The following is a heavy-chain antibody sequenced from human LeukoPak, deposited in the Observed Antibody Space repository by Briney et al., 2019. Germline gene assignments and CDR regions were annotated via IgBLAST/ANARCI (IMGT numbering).Heavy chain of an antibody. Sequence: GGSLRLSCAASGFSLSNSAMHWGRQAPGKGLEDVSVISSNGVATYTDSLKDRFTISRDISKNTLYLQMSSLRPEDTAVYYCVNNLLIVAPATRDFWGQGTLVTVSS. J-gene: IGHJ4*02. CDR1: GFSLSNSA. D-gene: IGHD6-13*01. CDR3: VNNLLIVAPATRDF. CDR2: ISSNGVAT. V-gene: IGHV3-64D*09.